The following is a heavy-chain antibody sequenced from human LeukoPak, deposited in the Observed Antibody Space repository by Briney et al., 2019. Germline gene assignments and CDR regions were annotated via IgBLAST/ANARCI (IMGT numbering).Heavy chain of an antibody. Sequence: GGSLRLSCAASGFTFSSYSMNWVRQAPGKELEWVSSISSSSSTIYYADSVKGRFTISRDNSKNTLYLQMNSLRAEDTAVYYFAKAYYDSSRYFQPPQDYWGQGSLVTVSS. V-gene: IGHV3-48*01. CDR1: GFTFSSYS. J-gene: IGHJ4*02. CDR3: AKAYYDSSRYFQPPQDY. CDR2: ISSSSSTI. D-gene: IGHD3-22*01.